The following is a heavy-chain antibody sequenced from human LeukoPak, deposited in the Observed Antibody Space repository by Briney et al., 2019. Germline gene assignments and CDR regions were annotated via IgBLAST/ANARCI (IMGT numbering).Heavy chain of an antibody. CDR3: AKVRWDNSGWYYLDS. D-gene: IGHD6-19*01. Sequence: GGSLRLSCAASGFSFSDYNMHWVRQAPGKGLEWMAVVSYNGINEYYADSVKGRFTISRDNSKSTLLLQMNSLRAEDTAVYYCAKVRWDNSGWYYLDSWGQGTLVTVSS. V-gene: IGHV3-30*18. CDR1: GFSFSDYN. CDR2: VSYNGINE. J-gene: IGHJ4*02.